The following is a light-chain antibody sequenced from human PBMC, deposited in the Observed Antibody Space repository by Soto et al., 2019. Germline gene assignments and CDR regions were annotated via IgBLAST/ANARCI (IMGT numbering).Light chain of an antibody. CDR2: GNT. V-gene: IGLV1-40*01. J-gene: IGLJ1*01. CDR3: QSYDDSLSVHYV. CDR1: SSNIGSTYD. Sequence: QSVLTQPASVSGAPGQRVTISCTGSSSNIGSTYDVQWYQQLPGTAPKLLIHGNTNRPSGVPDRFSGSKSGTSASLAITGLQAEDEADYYCQSYDDSLSVHYVFGTGTKVTVL.